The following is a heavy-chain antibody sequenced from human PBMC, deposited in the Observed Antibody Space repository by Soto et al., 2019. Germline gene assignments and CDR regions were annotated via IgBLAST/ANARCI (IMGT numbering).Heavy chain of an antibody. CDR1: GGSISSGGYY. V-gene: IGHV4-31*03. CDR2: IYYSGST. Sequence: PSETLSLTCTVSGGSISSGGYYWSLILQHPWKGLEWIGYIYYSGSTYYNPSLKSRVTISLDTSKNQFSLKLSSVTAADTAVYYCARATSYVGIVATIWAXFDYWGQGTLVTVSS. D-gene: IGHD5-12*01. J-gene: IGHJ4*02. CDR3: ARATSYVGIVATIWAXFDY.